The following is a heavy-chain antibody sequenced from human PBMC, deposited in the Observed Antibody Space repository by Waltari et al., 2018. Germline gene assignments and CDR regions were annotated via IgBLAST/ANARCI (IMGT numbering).Heavy chain of an antibody. V-gene: IGHV4-39*01. CDR1: GGSISSSSYY. CDR2: IYYSGRT. Sequence: QLQLQESGPGLVKPSETLSLTCTVSGGSISSSSYYWGWIRQPPGKGLEWIGSIYYSGRTYDNPSLKSRVTISVDTSKNQFSLKLSSVTAADTAVYYCARLVLDGYNLEYFQHWGQGTLVTVSS. J-gene: IGHJ1*01. D-gene: IGHD5-12*01. CDR3: ARLVLDGYNLEYFQH.